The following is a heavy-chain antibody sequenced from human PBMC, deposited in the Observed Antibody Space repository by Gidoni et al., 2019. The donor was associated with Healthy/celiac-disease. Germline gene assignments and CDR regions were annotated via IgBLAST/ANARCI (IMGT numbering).Heavy chain of an antibody. CDR2: INAGNGNT. CDR1: GYTFTSYA. D-gene: IGHD6-13*01. CDR3: AREPIAAAGTFDY. V-gene: IGHV1-3*01. Sequence: QVQLVQSGAEVKKPGASVKASCKASGYTFTSYAMHWVRQAPGQRLEWMGWINAGNGNTKYSQKFQGRVTITRDTSASTAYMELSSLRSEDTAVYYCAREPIAAAGTFDYWGQGTLVTVSS. J-gene: IGHJ4*02.